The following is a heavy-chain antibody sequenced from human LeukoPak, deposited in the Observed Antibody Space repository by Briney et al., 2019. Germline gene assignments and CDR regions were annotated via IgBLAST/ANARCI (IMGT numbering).Heavy chain of an antibody. CDR1: GFTFSIYA. CDR2: FSGSGGST. D-gene: IGHD5-24*01. V-gene: IGHV3-23*01. Sequence: GGSLRLSCAASGFTFSIYAMSWVRQAPGKGLEWVSAFSGSGGSTYYADSVKGRFTISRDNSKNTLYLQMNSLRAEDTAVYYCARGSRDGYNRGTYYFDYWGQGTLVTVSS. CDR3: ARGSRDGYNRGTYYFDY. J-gene: IGHJ4*02.